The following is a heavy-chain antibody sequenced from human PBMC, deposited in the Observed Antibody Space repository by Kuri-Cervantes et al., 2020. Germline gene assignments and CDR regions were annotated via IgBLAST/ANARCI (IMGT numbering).Heavy chain of an antibody. CDR3: ARGTAIVGIPAALRFDP. CDR2: ISYDGSNK. CDR1: GFTFSSYG. J-gene: IGHJ5*02. D-gene: IGHD2-2*01. Sequence: GESLKISCAASGFTFSSYGMRRVRQAPGKGLEWVAVISYDGSNKYYADSVKGRFTISRDNSKNTLSLQADSLRGDDTAVYYCARGTAIVGIPAALRFDPWGQGTLVTVSS. V-gene: IGHV3-30*03.